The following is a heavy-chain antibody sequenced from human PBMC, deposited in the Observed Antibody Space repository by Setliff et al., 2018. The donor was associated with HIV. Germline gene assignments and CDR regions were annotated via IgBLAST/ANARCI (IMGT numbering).Heavy chain of an antibody. CDR3: VSRYSSLGHFQH. V-gene: IGHV4-34*01. J-gene: IGHJ1*01. CDR2: INDSGSA. D-gene: IGHD3-22*01. CDR1: GGSFSSYY. Sequence: SETLSLTCAVYGGSFSSYYWNWIRQTPGKGLEWIGEINDSGSANYNPSLKSRVTISLDTSKNQFSLKLSSVTAADRAVYYCVSRYSSLGHFQHWGQGTLVTVSS.